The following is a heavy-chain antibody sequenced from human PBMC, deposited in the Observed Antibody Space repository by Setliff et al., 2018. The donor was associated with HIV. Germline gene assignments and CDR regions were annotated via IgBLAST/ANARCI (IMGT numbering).Heavy chain of an antibody. J-gene: IGHJ5*02. Sequence: SETLSLTCTVSGGSISSHYWSWIRQPPGKGLEWIGYISYSGSTQYNPSFKSRVTISADTSKTQFSLKLPSVTAADTAVYFCARGRDSSGLGEFDPWGQGTLVTVSS. D-gene: IGHD3-22*01. CDR3: ARGRDSSGLGEFDP. V-gene: IGHV4-59*11. CDR2: ISYSGST. CDR1: GGSISSHY.